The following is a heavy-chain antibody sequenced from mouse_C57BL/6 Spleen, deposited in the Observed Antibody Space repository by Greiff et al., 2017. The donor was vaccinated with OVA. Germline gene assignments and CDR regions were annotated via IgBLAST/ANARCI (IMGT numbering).Heavy chain of an antibody. V-gene: IGHV1-55*01. J-gene: IGHJ4*01. D-gene: IGHD1-3*01. CDR1: GYTFTSYW. CDR2: IYPGSGSI. CDR3: ARGSGHYYAMDY. Sequence: QVQLQQPGAELVKPGASVKMSCKASGYTFTSYWITWVKQRPGQGLEWIGDIYPGSGSINYNEKFKSKATLTVDTSSSTAYMQLSSLTSEDSAVYYCARGSGHYYAMDYWGQGTSVTVSS.